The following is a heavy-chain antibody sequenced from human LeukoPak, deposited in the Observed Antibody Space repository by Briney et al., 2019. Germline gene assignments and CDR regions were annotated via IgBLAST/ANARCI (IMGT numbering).Heavy chain of an antibody. Sequence: GGSLRLSCAASGFGFSIFGMHWVRQAPGKGLEWVGSILYDGSDKFYGDSVKGRFTISRDNSKNTLFLQMTTLRDEDTGVYYCAKVAISSTWNYYYGMDVWGRGTTVTVSS. CDR1: GFGFSIFG. V-gene: IGHV3-30*02. J-gene: IGHJ6*02. CDR3: AKVAISSTWNYYYGMDV. D-gene: IGHD6-13*01. CDR2: ILYDGSDK.